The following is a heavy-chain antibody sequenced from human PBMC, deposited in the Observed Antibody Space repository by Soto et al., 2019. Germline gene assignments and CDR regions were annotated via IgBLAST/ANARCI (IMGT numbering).Heavy chain of an antibody. CDR2: IKQDGSEK. V-gene: IGHV3-7*01. CDR3: AREGYYDILTGYYAFDI. D-gene: IGHD3-9*01. J-gene: IGHJ3*02. CDR1: GFTFSSYW. Sequence: GGSLRLSCAASGFTFSSYWMSWVRQAPGKGLEWVANIKQDGSEKYYVDSVKGRFTISRDNAKNSLYLQMNSLRAEDTAVYYRAREGYYDILTGYYAFDIWGQGTMVNVSS.